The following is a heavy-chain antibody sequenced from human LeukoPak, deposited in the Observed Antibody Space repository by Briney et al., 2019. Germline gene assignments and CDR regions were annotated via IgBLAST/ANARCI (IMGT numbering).Heavy chain of an antibody. CDR2: IYHSGIT. CDR1: GVSISSLY. V-gene: IGHV4-59*08. J-gene: IGHJ2*01. Sequence: SETPSLTCTVSGVSISSLYWSWVRQPPGKGLEWIGYIYHSGITNYNPSLKSRVTMSLDTSKSQFSLKLSSVTAADTAVYYCARLRYCSSGTCLWYFDLWGRGTLVTVSS. D-gene: IGHD2-15*01. CDR3: ARLRYCSSGTCLWYFDL.